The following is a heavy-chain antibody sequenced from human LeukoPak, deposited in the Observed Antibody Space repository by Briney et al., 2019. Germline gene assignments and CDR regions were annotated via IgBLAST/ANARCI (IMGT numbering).Heavy chain of an antibody. V-gene: IGHV3-23*01. CDR3: AKVVVVSWAYYYGMDV. J-gene: IGHJ6*02. Sequence: TGGSLRLSCAASGFTFSSYAMSWVRQAPGKGLEWVSAISGSGGSTYYADSVKGRFTISRDNSKNTLYLQMNSLRAEDTAVYYCAKVVVVSWAYYYGMDVWGQGTTVTVSS. CDR2: ISGSGGST. D-gene: IGHD2-21*01. CDR1: GFTFSSYA.